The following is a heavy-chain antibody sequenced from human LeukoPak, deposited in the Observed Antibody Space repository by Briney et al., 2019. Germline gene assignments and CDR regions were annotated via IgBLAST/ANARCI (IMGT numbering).Heavy chain of an antibody. CDR3: ARTYYDFWSGQRFFYYYMDV. CDR2: IYTSGST. D-gene: IGHD3-3*01. CDR1: GGSISSGSYY. V-gene: IGHV4-61*02. Sequence: SETLSLTCTVSGGSISSGSYYWSWIRQPPGKGLEWIGRIYTSGSTNYNTSLKSRVTISVDTSKNQFSLKLSSVTAADTAVYYCARTYYDFWSGQRFFYYYMDVWGKGTTVTVSS. J-gene: IGHJ6*03.